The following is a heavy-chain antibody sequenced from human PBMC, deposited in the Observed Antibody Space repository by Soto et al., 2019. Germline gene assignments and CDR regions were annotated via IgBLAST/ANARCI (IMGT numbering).Heavy chain of an antibody. CDR1: GFTFSSYA. Sequence: EVQLLESGGGLVQPGGSLRLSCAASGFTFSSYAMSWVRQAPGKGLEWVSAISGSGGSTYYADSVKGRFTISRDNSKNTLYLQMNSLRAEDTAVYYCAKDTGVLLWFGEFPDAFDIWGQGTMVTVSS. D-gene: IGHD3-10*01. CDR3: AKDTGVLLWFGEFPDAFDI. V-gene: IGHV3-23*01. CDR2: ISGSGGST. J-gene: IGHJ3*02.